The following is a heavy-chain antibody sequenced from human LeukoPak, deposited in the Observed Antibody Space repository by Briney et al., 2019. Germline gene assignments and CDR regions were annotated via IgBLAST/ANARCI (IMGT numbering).Heavy chain of an antibody. D-gene: IGHD4-23*01. J-gene: IGHJ4*02. Sequence: GGSLRLSCTASGFTFSDYYMSWIRQTPGKGLEWLSYISTRDNTIQYADSVKGRVTISRDNANNSVFLQMNNLRAEDSAIYYCARGARWAYYFDYWGQGSLVTVSS. CDR1: GFTFSDYY. CDR3: ARGARWAYYFDY. CDR2: ISTRDNTI. V-gene: IGHV3-11*01.